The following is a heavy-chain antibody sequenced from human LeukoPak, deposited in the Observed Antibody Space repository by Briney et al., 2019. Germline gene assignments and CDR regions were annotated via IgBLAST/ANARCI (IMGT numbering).Heavy chain of an antibody. D-gene: IGHD3-10*01. V-gene: IGHV3-23*01. CDR1: GLTFSSYA. CDR2: ISGSGGST. J-gene: IGHJ4*02. Sequence: GGSLRLSCAASGLTFSSYAMSWVRQAPGKGLEWVSAISGSGGSTYYADSVKGRFTISRDNSKNTPYLQMNSLRAEDTAVYYCAKDKVTMVRGVIGPGENWGQGTLVTVSS. CDR3: AKDKVTMVRGVIGPGEN.